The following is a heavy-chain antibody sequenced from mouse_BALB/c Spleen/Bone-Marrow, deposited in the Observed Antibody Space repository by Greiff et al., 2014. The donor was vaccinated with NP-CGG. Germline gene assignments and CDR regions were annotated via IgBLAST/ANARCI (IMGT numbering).Heavy chain of an antibody. CDR1: GFNIKDTY. CDR2: IDPANGNT. Sequence: VQLKESGAELVKPGASVKLSCTASGFNIKDTYMHWVKQRPEQGLEWIGRIDPANGNTKYDPKFQGKATITADKSSNTAYLQLSSLTSEDTAVYYCARIYYRDDGPWFAYWGQGTLVTVSA. J-gene: IGHJ3*01. CDR3: ARIYYRDDGPWFAY. D-gene: IGHD2-14*01. V-gene: IGHV14-3*02.